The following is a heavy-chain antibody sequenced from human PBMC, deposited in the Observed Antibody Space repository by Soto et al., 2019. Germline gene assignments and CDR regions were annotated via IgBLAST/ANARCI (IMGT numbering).Heavy chain of an antibody. V-gene: IGHV4-31*03. CDR3: ARDAHGAGYWYFDL. CDR1: GGSISSGGYY. CDR2: IYYSGST. J-gene: IGHJ2*01. D-gene: IGHD3-10*01. Sequence: QVQLQESGPGLVKPSQTLSLTCTVSGGSISSGGYYWSWIRQHPGKGLEWIGYIYYSGSTYYNPSLKSRVTISVDTSKNQFSLKLSSVTAADTAVYYCARDAHGAGYWYFDLWGRGTLVTVSS.